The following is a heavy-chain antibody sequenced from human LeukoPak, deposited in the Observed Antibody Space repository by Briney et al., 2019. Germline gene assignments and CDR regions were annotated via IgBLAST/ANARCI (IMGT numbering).Heavy chain of an antibody. CDR1: GGSFSGYY. V-gene: IGHV4-34*01. CDR3: ARESRRFLEWLLRWFDP. CDR2: INHSGST. Sequence: PSETLSLTCAVYGGSFSGYYWSWIRQPPGKGLEWIGEINHSGSTNYNPSLKSRVTISVDTSKNQFSLKLSSVTAVDTAVYYCARESRRFLEWLLRWFDPWGQGTLVTVSS. J-gene: IGHJ5*02. D-gene: IGHD3-3*01.